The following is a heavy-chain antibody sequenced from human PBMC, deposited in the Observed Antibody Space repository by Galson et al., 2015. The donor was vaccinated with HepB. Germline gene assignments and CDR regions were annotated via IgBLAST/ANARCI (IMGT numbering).Heavy chain of an antibody. Sequence: SQRLSCAASGFTFGGYTMHWVRQAPGKGLQWVAIISHDGTNKDYADLAKGRFTISRGTSYNTLFLQMNSLTAEDTALYYCVRGRQLDFWGQGTLVTVSP. J-gene: IGHJ4*02. CDR2: ISHDGTNK. CDR1: GFTFGGYT. V-gene: IGHV3-30*01. CDR3: VRGRQLDF. D-gene: IGHD6-6*01.